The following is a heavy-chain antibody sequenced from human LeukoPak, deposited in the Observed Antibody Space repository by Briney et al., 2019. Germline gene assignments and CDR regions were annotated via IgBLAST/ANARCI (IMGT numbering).Heavy chain of an antibody. V-gene: IGHV6-1*01. Sequence: SQTLSLTCAISGDSVSSNSAAWNWIRQSPSRGLEWLGRTYYRSKWYNDYTVSVKSRITINPDTSKNQFSLQLDSVTPEDTAVYYCCHSLSGRTGAFDIWGRGTVVTVSS. CDR3: CHSLSGRTGAFDI. CDR1: GDSVSSNSAA. J-gene: IGHJ3*02. CDR2: TYYRSKWYN. D-gene: IGHD2-21*01.